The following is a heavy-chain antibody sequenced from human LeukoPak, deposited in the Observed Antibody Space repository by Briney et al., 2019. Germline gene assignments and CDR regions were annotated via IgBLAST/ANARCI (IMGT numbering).Heavy chain of an antibody. D-gene: IGHD1-1*01. V-gene: IGHV3-23*01. CDR1: GFTFSSDA. J-gene: IGHJ4*02. CDR3: ARMGKGTLDY. CDR2: ITGSGNGT. Sequence: GGSLRLSCAASGFTFSSDAMSWVRQAPGKGLEWVSPITGSGNGTYYADSVKGRFTISRDDSKITLYLQMNSLRAEDTAVYYCARMGKGTLDYWGQGTLVTVSS.